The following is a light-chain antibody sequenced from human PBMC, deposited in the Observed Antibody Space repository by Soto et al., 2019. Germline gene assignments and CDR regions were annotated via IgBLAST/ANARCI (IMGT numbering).Light chain of an antibody. CDR1: QHIWSY. CDR3: QQRSRWPPT. J-gene: IGKJ1*01. V-gene: IGKV3-11*01. Sequence: EIVLTQSPATLSLSPGETATLSCRASQHIWSYLAWYQQKPGQAPRLLIYDASKRATGIPARFSGSGSGTDFTLTISSLEPEDFATYYCQQRSRWPPTFGHGTKVDIK. CDR2: DAS.